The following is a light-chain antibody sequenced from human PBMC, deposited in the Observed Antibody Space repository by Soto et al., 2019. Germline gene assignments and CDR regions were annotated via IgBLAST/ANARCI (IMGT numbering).Light chain of an antibody. J-gene: IGKJ2*01. CDR2: GVF. V-gene: IGKV3-20*01. Sequence: ETVLTQSPGTVSLSPGERATLSCTTSQTVNSDYLAWYQQKPGQDPRLLIYGVFNRATGIPDRFSGSGSGTYFTLTISGLEPEDSAVYYCQHYDGSPRTFGQGTNLEI. CDR1: QTVNSDY. CDR3: QHYDGSPRT.